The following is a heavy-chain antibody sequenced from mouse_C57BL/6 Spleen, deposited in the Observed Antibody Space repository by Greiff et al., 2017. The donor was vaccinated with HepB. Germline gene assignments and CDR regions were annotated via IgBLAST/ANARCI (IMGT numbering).Heavy chain of an antibody. V-gene: IGHV14-4*01. CDR1: GFNIKDDY. D-gene: IGHD1-1*01. CDR2: IDPENGDT. J-gene: IGHJ2*01. Sequence: DVKLQESGAELVRPGASVKLSCTASGFNIKDDYMHWVKQRPEQGLEWIGWIDPENGDTEYASKFQGKATITADTSSNTAYLQLSSLTSEDTAVYYCTTEGFITTVVEGYWGQGTTLTVSS. CDR3: TTEGFITTVVEGY.